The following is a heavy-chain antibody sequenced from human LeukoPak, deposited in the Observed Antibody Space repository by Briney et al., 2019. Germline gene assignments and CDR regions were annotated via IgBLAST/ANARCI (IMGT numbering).Heavy chain of an antibody. D-gene: IGHD3-3*01. CDR1: GGSLSGSSYY. CDR3: ARVEEEVPTGLDY. Sequence: PSETLSLTCTVSGGSLSGSSYYWGWIRQPPGKGLEWIGSIYYSGTTYYNPSLKSRVTISVDTSKNQFSLKLTSVTAADTAVYYCARVEEEVPTGLDYWGQGTLVTVSS. CDR2: IYYSGTT. J-gene: IGHJ4*02. V-gene: IGHV4-39*07.